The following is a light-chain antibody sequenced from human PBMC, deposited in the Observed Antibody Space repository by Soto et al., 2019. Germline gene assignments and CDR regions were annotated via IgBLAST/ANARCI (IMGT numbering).Light chain of an antibody. V-gene: IGLV2-14*01. J-gene: IGLJ3*02. CDR1: SSDIGVYNY. Sequence: QSALTQPASVSGSPGQSITISCTGTSSDIGVYNYVSWYQQHPGKAPKLVICEVSNRPSGVSSRFSGSKSGNTASLTISGLRAEDEADYYCTSFTTTNIWVFGGGTKFTVL. CDR3: TSFTTTNIWV. CDR2: EVS.